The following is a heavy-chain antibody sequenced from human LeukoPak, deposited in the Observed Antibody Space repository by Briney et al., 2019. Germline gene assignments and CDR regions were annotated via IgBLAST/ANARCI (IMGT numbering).Heavy chain of an antibody. D-gene: IGHD6-6*01. CDR1: GYTFTSYG. CDR2: IIPIFGTA. J-gene: IGHJ6*03. Sequence: ASVKVSCKASGYTFTSYGISWVRQAPGQGLEWMGGIIPIFGTANYAQKFQGRVTITTDESTSTAYMELSSLRSEDTAVYYCASGRSSSYYYYYMDVWGKGTTVTVSS. V-gene: IGHV1-69*05. CDR3: ASGRSSSYYYYYMDV.